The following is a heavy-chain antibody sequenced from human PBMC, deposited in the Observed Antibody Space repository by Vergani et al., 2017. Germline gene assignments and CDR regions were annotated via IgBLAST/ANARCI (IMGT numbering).Heavy chain of an antibody. Sequence: EVQLLESGGGLVQPGGSLRLSCAASGFTFSSYAMSWVRQAPGKGLEWVSAISGSGGSTYYADSVKGRFTISRDNSKNTLYLQMNSLRAEDTAVYYCARGEYSYGTPFGYWGQGTLVTVSS. CDR3: ARGEYSYGTPFGY. J-gene: IGHJ4*02. V-gene: IGHV3-23*01. CDR1: GFTFSSYA. D-gene: IGHD5-18*01. CDR2: ISGSGGST.